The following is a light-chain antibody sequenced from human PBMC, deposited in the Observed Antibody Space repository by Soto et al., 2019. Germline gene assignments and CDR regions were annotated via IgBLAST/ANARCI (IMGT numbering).Light chain of an antibody. V-gene: IGLV2-14*01. CDR2: EVS. Sequence: QSALTQPASVSGSPGQSITISCTGTSSDVGNYNYVSWYQQYPGQAPKLMIYEVSKRPSGISNRFSGSKSANTASLTISGLQAEDEADYYCCSYTSTSTPYVLGTGTKVTVL. CDR3: CSYTSTSTPYV. CDR1: SSDVGNYNY. J-gene: IGLJ1*01.